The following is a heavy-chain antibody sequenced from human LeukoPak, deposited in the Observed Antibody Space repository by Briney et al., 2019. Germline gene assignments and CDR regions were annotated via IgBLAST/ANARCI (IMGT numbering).Heavy chain of an antibody. V-gene: IGHV3-72*01. CDR3: TSDQSGSYFGMDV. J-gene: IGHJ6*02. D-gene: IGHD3-10*01. CDR2: AADKTNSYVT. Sequence: GGSLRLSCAASGFTFSDHCMDWVRQAPGKGLEWVGRAADKTNSYVTEYAASVKGRFTISRDDSKNSLYLLINSLRTEDTAIYYCTSDQSGSYFGMDVWGQGTTVNVSS. CDR1: GFTFSDHC.